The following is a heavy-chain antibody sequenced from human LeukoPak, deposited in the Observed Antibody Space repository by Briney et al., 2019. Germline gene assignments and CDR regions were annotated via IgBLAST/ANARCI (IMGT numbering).Heavy chain of an antibody. Sequence: ASVKVSCKASGYSFIGYYMHWVRQAPGQGLEWMGWISPNSGDTNYAQKFQGRVTMTRDTSISSAYMELSGLLSDDTAVYYCARDRGRAMGVDYWGQGTLVTVSS. J-gene: IGHJ4*02. D-gene: IGHD3-16*01. CDR3: ARDRGRAMGVDY. CDR2: ISPNSGDT. V-gene: IGHV1-2*02. CDR1: GYSFIGYY.